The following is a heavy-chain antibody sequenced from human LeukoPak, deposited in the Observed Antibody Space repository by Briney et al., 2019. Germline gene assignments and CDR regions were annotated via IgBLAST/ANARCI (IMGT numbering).Heavy chain of an antibody. CDR1: GFTFSNFG. V-gene: IGHV3-30-3*01. J-gene: IGHJ4*02. Sequence: GGSLILSCAASGFTFSNFGMYWVRQAPGKGLEWVAVISYDGSNKYHADSVKGRFTISRDNSKNTLYLQMNSLRLEDTAVYYCARDKYGYNPPIDYWGQGTLVTVSS. CDR3: ARDKYGYNPPIDY. CDR2: ISYDGSNK. D-gene: IGHD5-24*01.